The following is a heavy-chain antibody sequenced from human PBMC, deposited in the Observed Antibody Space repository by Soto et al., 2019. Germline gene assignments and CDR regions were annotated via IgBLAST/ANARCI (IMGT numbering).Heavy chain of an antibody. J-gene: IGHJ4*02. D-gene: IGHD2-15*01. V-gene: IGHV3-23*01. Sequence: EVQLLDSGGGLVQPGGSLRLSCAASGLTLSRYALTWVRQAPGKGLQWVSDISGSGDSAHYADSVKGRFTIARDNSENTLHLQTNRPRAEDTSVYKCAKAPHAERGGGGFWGQGTLVT. CDR3: AKAPHAERGGGGF. CDR1: GLTLSRYA. CDR2: ISGSGDSA.